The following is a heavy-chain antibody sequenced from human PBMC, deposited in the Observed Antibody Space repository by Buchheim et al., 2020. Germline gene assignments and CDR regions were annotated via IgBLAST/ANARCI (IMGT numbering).Heavy chain of an antibody. V-gene: IGHV4-34*01. CDR3: ARGKPRPHYYGMDV. CDR2: INHSGST. Sequence: QVQLQQWGAGLLKPSETLSLTCAVYGGSFSGYYWSWIRQPPGKGLEWIGEINHSGSTNYHPSLKSRVTISVDTSQNQFSLKLSSVTAADTAVYYCARGKPRPHYYGMDVWGQGTT. CDR1: GGSFSGYY. J-gene: IGHJ6*02.